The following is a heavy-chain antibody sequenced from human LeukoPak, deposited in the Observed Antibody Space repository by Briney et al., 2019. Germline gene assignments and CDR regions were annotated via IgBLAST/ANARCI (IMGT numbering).Heavy chain of an antibody. J-gene: IGHJ4*02. D-gene: IGHD3-16*02. V-gene: IGHV3-30*03. CDR1: GFTFSSYG. CDR2: ISYDGSNK. CDR3: ARDAPASYDYVWGSYRVYYFDY. Sequence: GGSLRLSCAASGFTFSSYGMHWVRQAPGKGLEWVAVISYDGSNKYYADSVKGRFTISRDNSKNTLYLQMNSLRAEDTAVYYCARDAPASYDYVWGSYRVYYFDYWGQGTLVTVSS.